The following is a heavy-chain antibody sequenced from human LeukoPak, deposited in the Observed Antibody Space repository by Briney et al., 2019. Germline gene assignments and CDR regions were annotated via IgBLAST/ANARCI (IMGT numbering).Heavy chain of an antibody. D-gene: IGHD5-12*01. Sequence: GGSLRLSCAASGFTVSSNYMSWVRQAPGKGLEWVSVIYSGGSTYYADSVKGRFTISRDNSKNTLYLQMNSLRAEDTAVYYCARVPYGWLEKYYFDYWGQGTLVTVSS. CDR1: GFTVSSNY. CDR3: ARVPYGWLEKYYFDY. CDR2: IYSGGST. J-gene: IGHJ4*02. V-gene: IGHV3-66*01.